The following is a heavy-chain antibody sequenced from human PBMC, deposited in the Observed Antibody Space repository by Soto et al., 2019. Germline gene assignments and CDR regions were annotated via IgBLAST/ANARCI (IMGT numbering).Heavy chain of an antibody. CDR1: GFTFSSYA. D-gene: IGHD2-15*01. Sequence: GGSLRLSCAASGFTFSSYAMSWVRQAPGKGLEWVSAISGSGGSTYYADSVKGRFTISRDNSKNTLYLQMNSLRAEDTAVYYCAKSPFLVVVVAATEDAFDIWGQGTMVTVSS. CDR2: ISGSGGST. CDR3: AKSPFLVVVVAATEDAFDI. J-gene: IGHJ3*02. V-gene: IGHV3-23*01.